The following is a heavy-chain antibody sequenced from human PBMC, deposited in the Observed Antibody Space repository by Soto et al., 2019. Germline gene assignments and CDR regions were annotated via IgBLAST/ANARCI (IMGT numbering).Heavy chain of an antibody. D-gene: IGHD1-26*01. CDR1: GGSISGSSYY. V-gene: IGHV4-39*01. J-gene: IGHJ5*02. CDR3: ARASWVPGGPFDT. Sequence: QLQLQESGPGLVKSSETLSLTCTVTGGSISGSSYYWAWIRQPPGKGLEWIGSVHYSGSTYYKPSLKSRAPISVDPSRTQFSLKASSVTAADTAVYYCARASWVPGGPFDTWGQGTPVTVSS. CDR2: VHYSGST.